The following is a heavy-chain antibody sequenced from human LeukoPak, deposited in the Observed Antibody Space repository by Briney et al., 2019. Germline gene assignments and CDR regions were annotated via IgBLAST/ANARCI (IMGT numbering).Heavy chain of an antibody. CDR3: ARGPYDRYTATPYYFDY. CDR2: INPNTGGT. Sequence: WASVKVSCKASGYTFNAYYMHWVRQAPGQGLEWMGWINPNTGGTNYAQKFRGRVTMTRDTSITTGYMELSRLRSDDTAVYYCARGPYDRYTATPYYFDYWGQGTLVTVSS. V-gene: IGHV1-2*02. J-gene: IGHJ4*02. D-gene: IGHD2-2*01. CDR1: GYTFNAYY.